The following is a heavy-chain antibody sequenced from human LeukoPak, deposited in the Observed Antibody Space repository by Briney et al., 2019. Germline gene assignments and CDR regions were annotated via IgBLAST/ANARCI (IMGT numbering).Heavy chain of an antibody. V-gene: IGHV1-2*02. J-gene: IGHJ1*01. Sequence: ASVKVSCKASGYTFTGYYMHWVRQAPGQGLEWMGWINPNSGGTNYAQKFQGRVTMTRDTSISTAYMELSRLRSDDTAVYYCAREERYFDSSGYYFQHWGQGTLVTVSS. CDR3: AREERYFDSSGYYFQH. CDR2: INPNSGGT. CDR1: GYTFTGYY. D-gene: IGHD3-22*01.